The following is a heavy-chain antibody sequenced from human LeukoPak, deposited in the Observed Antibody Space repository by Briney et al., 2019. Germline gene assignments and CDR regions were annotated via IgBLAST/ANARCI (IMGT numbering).Heavy chain of an antibody. V-gene: IGHV1-8*01. CDR3: ARAADYSNYVGWFDP. CDR1: GYTFTIYD. CDR2: MNPNSGNT. Sequence: ASVKVSCKASGYTFTIYDINWVRRATGQGLEWMGWMNPNSGNTGYAQKFQGRVTMTRNTSISTAYMELSSLRSEDTAVYYCARAADYSNYVGWFDPWGQGTLVTVSS. D-gene: IGHD4-4*01. J-gene: IGHJ5*02.